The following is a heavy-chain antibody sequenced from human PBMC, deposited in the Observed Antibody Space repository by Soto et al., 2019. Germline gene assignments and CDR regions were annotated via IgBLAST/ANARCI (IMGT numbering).Heavy chain of an antibody. CDR3: ARQSSCSGGSCYPFYWFDP. J-gene: IGHJ5*02. CDR1: GGTFSSYA. V-gene: IGHV1-69*06. CDR2: IIPIFGTA. D-gene: IGHD2-15*01. Sequence: SVKVSCKASGGTFSSYAISWVRQAPGQGLEWMGGIIPIFGTANYAQKFQGRVTITADKSTSTAYMELSSLRSEDTAVYYCARQSSCSGGSCYPFYWFDPWGQGTLVTVS.